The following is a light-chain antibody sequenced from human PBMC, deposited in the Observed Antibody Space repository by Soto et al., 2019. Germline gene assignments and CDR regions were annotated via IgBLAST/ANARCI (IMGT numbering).Light chain of an antibody. CDR2: WAS. V-gene: IGKV4-1*01. Sequence: DIVMTQSPDSLAVSLGERATINCKSSQSVLSSSNNKNSIAWYQQKPGQPPRLLIYWASTRESGVPDRFSGSGSGRYVARSMGSLQAEDVAVYLRYPYEQTPLCTVGRGSKVDIK. CDR3: YPYEQTPLCT. CDR1: QSVLSSSNNKNS. J-gene: IGKJ4*02.